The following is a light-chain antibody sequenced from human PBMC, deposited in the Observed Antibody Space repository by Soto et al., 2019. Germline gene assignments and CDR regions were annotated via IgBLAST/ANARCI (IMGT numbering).Light chain of an antibody. CDR3: QQRTNWPLT. CDR2: DAS. Sequence: EIVLTQSPATLSFSPGERSTLSCRASQSVDKYLVWYQQKPGQAPRLLISDASSRATGIPARFSGSGSGTDFSLTITSLEPEDFAVYYCQQRTNWPLTFGGGTKLEIK. V-gene: IGKV3-11*01. CDR1: QSVDKY. J-gene: IGKJ4*01.